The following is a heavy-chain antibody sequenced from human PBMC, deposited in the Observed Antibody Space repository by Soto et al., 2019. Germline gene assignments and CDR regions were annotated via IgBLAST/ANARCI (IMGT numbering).Heavy chain of an antibody. Sequence: GGSLNLPFAASGFTFVSYALHWSPQAPGKGLEWVAVISYDGSNKYYADSVKGRFTISRDNSKNTPYLQMNSLRAEDTAVYYCARDLIAAAGLFDYWGQGTLVTVSS. J-gene: IGHJ4*02. CDR1: GFTFVSYA. CDR2: ISYDGSNK. V-gene: IGHV3-30-3*01. D-gene: IGHD6-13*01. CDR3: ARDLIAAAGLFDY.